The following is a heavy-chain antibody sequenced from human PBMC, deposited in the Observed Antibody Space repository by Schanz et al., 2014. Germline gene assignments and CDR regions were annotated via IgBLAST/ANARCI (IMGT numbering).Heavy chain of an antibody. CDR2: ISDSGDTA. CDR1: GFTFSSYA. Sequence: EVQLVESGGGVVRPGGSLRLSCAASGFTFSSYAMSWVRQAPGKGLEWVTLISDSGDTAYYADSVKGRFTISRDNAKNSLFLQMNSLRPEDTAVYYCARGRVLESWGQGTLVTVSS. V-gene: IGHV3-23*04. D-gene: IGHD1-1*01. J-gene: IGHJ5*02. CDR3: ARGRVLES.